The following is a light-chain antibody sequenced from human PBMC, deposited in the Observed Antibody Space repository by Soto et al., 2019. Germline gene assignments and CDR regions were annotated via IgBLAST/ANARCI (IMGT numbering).Light chain of an antibody. J-gene: IGKJ5*01. V-gene: IGKV3-20*01. CDR3: QQYGSLQHPIT. CDR1: QGITSTY. CDR2: GAS. Sequence: EIVLTQSPGTLSLSPGDRATLSCWASQGITSTYLAWYQKKPGQATRRLIYGASFRATGIPDRFTGSGSGTDCSLSISKLEPEDCAVYYWQQYGSLQHPITFGQGTRLDIK.